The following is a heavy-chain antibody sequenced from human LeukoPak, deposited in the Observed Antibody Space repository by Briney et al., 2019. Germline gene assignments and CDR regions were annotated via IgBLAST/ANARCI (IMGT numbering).Heavy chain of an antibody. CDR1: GFTFTRYW. J-gene: IGHJ4*02. Sequence: GGSLRLSCAASGFTFTRYWMTWVRHAPGKGLEWLANIRQDGGATYYADSVEGRFTISRDDAKNSLYLQINSLRAEDTAVYYCATSEDTAGGPYWGQGTLVTVSS. V-gene: IGHV3-7*01. CDR2: IRQDGGAT. CDR3: ATSEDTAGGPY. D-gene: IGHD5-18*01.